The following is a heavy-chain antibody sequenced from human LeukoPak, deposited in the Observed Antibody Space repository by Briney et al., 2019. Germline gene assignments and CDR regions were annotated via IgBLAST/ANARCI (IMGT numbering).Heavy chain of an antibody. CDR3: ARVLSSGGYSYGLILLFDY. CDR1: GGSISSGGYY. V-gene: IGHV4-31*03. J-gene: IGHJ4*02. D-gene: IGHD5-18*01. Sequence: SETLSHTCTVSGGSISSGGYYWSWIRQHPGKGLEWIGYIYYSGSTYYNPSLKSRVTISVDTSKNQFSLKPSSVTAADTAVYYCARVLSSGGYSYGLILLFDYWGQGTLVTVSS. CDR2: IYYSGST.